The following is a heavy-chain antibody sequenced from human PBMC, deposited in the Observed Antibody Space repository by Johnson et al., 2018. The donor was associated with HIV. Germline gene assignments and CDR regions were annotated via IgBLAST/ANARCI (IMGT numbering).Heavy chain of an antibody. V-gene: IGHV3-33*01. Sequence: QVQLVESGGRVVQPGRSLRLSCAASGFTLSKHAMHWVRQAPGKGLEWVTVIWYDGSNKHYADSVKGRFTISRDTSKNTLLLQMNSLRAEDTAVYYCAREGITMIVVPTGAFDIWGQGTMVTVSS. D-gene: IGHD3-22*01. J-gene: IGHJ3*02. CDR3: AREGITMIVVPTGAFDI. CDR2: IWYDGSNK. CDR1: GFTLSKHA.